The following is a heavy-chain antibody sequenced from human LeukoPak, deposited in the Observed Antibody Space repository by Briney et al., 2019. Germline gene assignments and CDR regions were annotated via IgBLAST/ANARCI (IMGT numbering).Heavy chain of an antibody. V-gene: IGHV4-61*01. CDR2: IYYSGST. J-gene: IGHJ3*02. Sequence: PSETLSLTCTVSGGSISSGSYYWSWIRQPPGKGLEWIGYIYYSGSTNYNPSLKSRVTISVDTSKNQFSLKLSSVTAADTAVYYCARAILYGSSGYYYLRGAFDIWGQGTMVTVSS. D-gene: IGHD3-22*01. CDR3: ARAILYGSSGYYYLRGAFDI. CDR1: GGSISSGSYY.